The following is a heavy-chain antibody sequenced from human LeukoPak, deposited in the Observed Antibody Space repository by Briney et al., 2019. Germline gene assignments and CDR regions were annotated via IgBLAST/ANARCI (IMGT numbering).Heavy chain of an antibody. CDR2: IDTVGNT. CDR3: IRIRTGEHQYGMDV. Sequence: PGGSLRLSCTASGLTFSSYDMHWVRQATGKGLEWVSAIDTVGNTYYADSVKGRFTISRENAWNSLFLQMNSLRDGDTAVYYCIRIRTGEHQYGMDVWGQGTTVTVSS. D-gene: IGHD7-27*01. J-gene: IGHJ6*02. V-gene: IGHV3-13*01. CDR1: GLTFSSYD.